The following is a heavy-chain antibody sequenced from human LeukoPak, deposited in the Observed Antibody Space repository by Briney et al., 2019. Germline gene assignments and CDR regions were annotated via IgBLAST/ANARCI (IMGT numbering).Heavy chain of an antibody. J-gene: IGHJ4*02. V-gene: IGHV1-24*01. CDR2: FDPEDGET. Sequence: MASSKASGYSPTYFFKYWVRQTREKGLEWMGGFDPEDGETIYAQKFQGRVTMTEDTSTDTAYMELSSLRSEDTAVYYCATPRRKEARFDYWGQGTLVTVSS. D-gene: IGHD6-6*01. CDR1: GYSPTYFF. CDR3: ATPRRKEARFDY.